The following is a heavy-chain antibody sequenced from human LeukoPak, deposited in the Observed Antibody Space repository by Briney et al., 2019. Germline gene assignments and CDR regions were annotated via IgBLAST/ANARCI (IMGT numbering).Heavy chain of an antibody. D-gene: IGHD3-10*01. V-gene: IGHV1-3*01. CDR3: ARGGYYALPPGGTHPADY. CDR1: GYTFTSYA. CDR2: INAGNGNT. J-gene: IGHJ4*02. Sequence: GASVKVSCKASGYTFTSYAMHWVRQAPGQRLEWMGWINAGNGNTKYSQKFQGRVTMTRDTSISTAYMELSRLRSDDTAVYYCARGGYYALPPGGTHPADYWGQGTLVTVSS.